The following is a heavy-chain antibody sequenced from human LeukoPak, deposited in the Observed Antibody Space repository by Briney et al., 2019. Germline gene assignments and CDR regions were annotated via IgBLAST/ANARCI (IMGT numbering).Heavy chain of an antibody. CDR3: AXKPEGNVXGSYXXXDY. J-gene: IGHJ4*02. CDR1: GFSLSTSGVG. V-gene: IGHV2-5*02. Sequence: GSGPTLVNPTQALTLTCTFSGFSLSTSGVGVGWIRQPPGKALEWLALIYWDDDKRYSPPLKSRLTITKDTSKNQVVLTMTHMDPVDTATYYCAXKPEGNVXGSYXXXDYWGQGXXVTXSS. D-gene: IGHD3-16*02. CDR2: IYWDDDK.